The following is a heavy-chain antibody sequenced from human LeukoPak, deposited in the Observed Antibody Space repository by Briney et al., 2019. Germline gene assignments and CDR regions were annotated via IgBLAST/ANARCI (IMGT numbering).Heavy chain of an antibody. CDR2: INQDGSET. J-gene: IGHJ4*02. CDR1: GFNFRSYW. CDR3: ARDATRGGDFDY. D-gene: IGHD3-16*01. V-gene: IGHV3-7*01. Sequence: GGSLRLSCAASGFNFRSYWMTWVRQAPGKGLEWVANINQDGSETYYVDSVKGRFTMSRDNAKDSLSLQMNSLRAEDTAVYYCARDATRGGDFDYWGQGTLVTVSS.